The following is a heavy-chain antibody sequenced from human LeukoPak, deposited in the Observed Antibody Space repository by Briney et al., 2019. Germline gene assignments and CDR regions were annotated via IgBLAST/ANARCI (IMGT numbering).Heavy chain of an antibody. J-gene: IGHJ4*02. CDR3: VRDGSGSDFSLDY. Sequence: AGGSLRLSCVGSGFNFDNYYMSWVRQAPGKGLEWVADIRHNGSDVYNVDSVRGRFTISRDNAKNSVFLQMNSLKDEDTAVYYCVRDGSGSDFSLDYWGQGTLVTVSS. CDR2: IRHNGSDV. CDR1: GFNFDNYY. V-gene: IGHV3-7*04. D-gene: IGHD3-10*01.